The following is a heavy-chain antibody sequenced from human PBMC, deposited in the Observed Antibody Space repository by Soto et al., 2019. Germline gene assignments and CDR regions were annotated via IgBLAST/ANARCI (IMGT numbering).Heavy chain of an antibody. CDR3: ARVYSSGWSFYYGTDV. CDR2: TYYTSKWYN. D-gene: IGHD6-19*01. J-gene: IGHJ6*02. V-gene: IGHV6-1*01. Sequence: QATLQQSGPGLVKPSQTLSLTCAIFGDSLSSNSAIWNWLRQSPSRGLEWLGRTYYTSKWYNDYAVSVKSRISINPDTSKNQVSLQLNSVTPEDTAVYYCARVYSSGWSFYYGTDVWGQGTTVTVSS. CDR1: GDSLSSNSAI.